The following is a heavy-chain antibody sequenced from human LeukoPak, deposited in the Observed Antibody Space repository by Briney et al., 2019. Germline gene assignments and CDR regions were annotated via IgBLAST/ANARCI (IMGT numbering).Heavy chain of an antibody. V-gene: IGHV4-59*01. Sequence: KPSETLSLTCTVSGGSISSYYWSWIRQPPGKGLEWIGYIYYSGSTNYNPSLKSRVTISVDTSKNQFSLKLSSVTAADTAVYYCAREEVAATPYYYYMDVWGKGTTVTVSS. J-gene: IGHJ6*03. D-gene: IGHD2-15*01. CDR3: AREEVAATPYYYYMDV. CDR1: GGSISSYY. CDR2: IYYSGST.